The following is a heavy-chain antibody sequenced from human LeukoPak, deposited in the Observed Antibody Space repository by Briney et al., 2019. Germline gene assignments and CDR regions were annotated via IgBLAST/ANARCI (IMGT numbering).Heavy chain of an antibody. CDR3: ARSTSWGPNYYYYYDMDV. CDR2: IYPGDSDT. V-gene: IGHV5-51*01. J-gene: IGHJ6*02. D-gene: IGHD6-13*01. CDR1: GYSFTSYW. Sequence: GESLKISCKGSGYSFTSYWIGWVRQMPGKGLEWMGIIYPGDSDTRYSPSFQGQVTISADKSISTAYLQWSSLKASDTAMYYCARSTSWGPNYYYYYDMDVWGQGTTVTVSS.